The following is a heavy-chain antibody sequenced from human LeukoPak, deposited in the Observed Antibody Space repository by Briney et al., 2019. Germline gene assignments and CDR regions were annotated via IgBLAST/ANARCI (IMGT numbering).Heavy chain of an antibody. V-gene: IGHV3-48*03. D-gene: IGHD6-19*01. Sequence: PGGSLRLSCAASGFTFSSYEMNWVREAPGKGLEWVSYISSSGSTIYYADSVKGRFTISRDNAKNSLYLQMNSLRAEDTAVYYCARTSVAVADFDYWGQGTLVTVSS. J-gene: IGHJ4*02. CDR3: ARTSVAVADFDY. CDR2: ISSSGSTI. CDR1: GFTFSSYE.